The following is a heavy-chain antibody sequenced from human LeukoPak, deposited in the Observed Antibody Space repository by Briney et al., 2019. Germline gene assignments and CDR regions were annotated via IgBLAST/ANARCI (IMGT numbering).Heavy chain of an antibody. D-gene: IGHD3-10*01. J-gene: IGHJ4*02. Sequence: ASVKVSCKASGYTFTGYYMHWVRQAPRQGLEWMGWINPNSGGTTYAQKFQGRVTMTRDTSISTAYMEVSRLTSDDTAVYYCARDSAGADYWGQGTLVTVSS. CDR1: GYTFTGYY. V-gene: IGHV1-2*02. CDR2: INPNSGGT. CDR3: ARDSAGADY.